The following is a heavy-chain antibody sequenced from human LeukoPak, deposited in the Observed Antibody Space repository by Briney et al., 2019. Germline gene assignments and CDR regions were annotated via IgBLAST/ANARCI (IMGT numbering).Heavy chain of an antibody. CDR2: IYYSASA. CDR1: GDSINIRTHC. Sequence: NPSETLSLTCTVSGDSINIRTHCWGWIRQAPGKGLEWIGNIYYSASAHYNPSLKGRVTISVDPSKNLLSLKLISVTAADTAMYYCARHHDHIWGSYHPFDNWGQGTLVAVSS. J-gene: IGHJ4*02. V-gene: IGHV4-39*01. D-gene: IGHD3-16*02. CDR3: ARHHDHIWGSYHPFDN.